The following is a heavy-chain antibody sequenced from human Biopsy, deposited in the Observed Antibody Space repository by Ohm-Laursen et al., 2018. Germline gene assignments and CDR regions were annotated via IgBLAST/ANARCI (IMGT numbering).Heavy chain of an antibody. CDR3: AKGGYCTTTSCYMDVDY. J-gene: IGHJ4*02. CDR1: DKSINKYY. Sequence: GTLSLTCTVADKSINKYYWSWLRQPAGKGLEYIGRILFSGDTNPDYNPSLKSRVTMSVDTSKNQFSLRLSSVTAADTAMYYCAKGGYCTTTSCYMDVDYWGQGTLVTVSS. D-gene: IGHD2-2*02. CDR2: ILFSGDT. V-gene: IGHV4-4*07.